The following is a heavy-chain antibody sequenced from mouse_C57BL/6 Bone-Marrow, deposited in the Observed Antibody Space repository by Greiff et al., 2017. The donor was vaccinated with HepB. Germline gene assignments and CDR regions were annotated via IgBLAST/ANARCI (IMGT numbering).Heavy chain of an antibody. V-gene: IGHV5-4*03. CDR1: GFTFSSYA. Sequence: EVKLMESGGGLVKPGGSLKLSCAASGFTFSSYAMSWVRQTPEKRLEWVATISDGGSYTYYPDNVKGRFTISRDNAKNNLYLQMSHLKSEDTAMYYCARGQYYYGSSHSHYYAMDYWGQGTSVTVSS. CDR3: ARGQYYYGSSHSHYYAMDY. D-gene: IGHD1-1*01. J-gene: IGHJ4*01. CDR2: ISDGGSYT.